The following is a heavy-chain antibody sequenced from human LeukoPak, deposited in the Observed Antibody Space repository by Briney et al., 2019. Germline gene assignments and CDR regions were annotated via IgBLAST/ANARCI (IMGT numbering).Heavy chain of an antibody. J-gene: IGHJ5*02. CDR2: ISSSGSTM. Sequence: GGSLRLSCAASGFTFSSYEMNWVRQAPGKGLEWVSYISSSGSTMYYADSVKGRFTISRDNAKNSLYLQMNSLRAEDTAVYYCASDDSSPSWGQGTLVTVSS. CDR1: GFTFSSYE. CDR3: ASDDSSPS. V-gene: IGHV3-48*03. D-gene: IGHD3-22*01.